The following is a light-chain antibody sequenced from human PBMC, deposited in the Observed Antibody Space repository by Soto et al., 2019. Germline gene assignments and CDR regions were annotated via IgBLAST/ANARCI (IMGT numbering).Light chain of an antibody. CDR1: QTISSW. CDR2: AAS. J-gene: IGKJ4*01. Sequence: DIQMTQSPSTLSGSVGDRVTITCRASQTISSWLAWYQQKPGKAPKLLIYAASSLQSGVPSRFSGSGSGTDFTLTISSLEPGDFALYYCQQRSSWPLTFGGGTKVDIK. V-gene: IGKV1-5*01. CDR3: QQRSSWPLT.